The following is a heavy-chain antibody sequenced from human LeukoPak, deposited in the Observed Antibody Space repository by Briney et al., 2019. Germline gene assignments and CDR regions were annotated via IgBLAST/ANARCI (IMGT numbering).Heavy chain of an antibody. CDR1: GFTFSSYA. CDR2: ISGSGGNT. Sequence: GGSLRLSCAASGFTFSSYAMTWVRQGPGKGLEWVSTISGSGGNTYNADSVKGRFTISRDNSKNTLYLQMNSLRAEDTAVYYCARRAASSGYYFDQWGQGTLVTVSS. CDR3: ARRAASSGYYFDQ. V-gene: IGHV3-23*01. J-gene: IGHJ4*02. D-gene: IGHD6-19*01.